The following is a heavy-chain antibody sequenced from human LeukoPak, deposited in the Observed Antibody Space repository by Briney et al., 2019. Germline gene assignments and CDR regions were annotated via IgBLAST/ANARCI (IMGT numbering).Heavy chain of an antibody. J-gene: IGHJ4*02. CDR1: GYTLTELS. CDR3: ATGPAPSSGYYYPFEDY. Sequence: GASVKVSCKVSGYTLTELSMHWVQQAPGKGLEWMGGFDPEDGETIYAQKFQGRVTMTEDTSTDTAYMELSSLRSEDTAVYYCATGPAPSSGYYYPFEDYWGQGTLVTVSS. D-gene: IGHD3-22*01. V-gene: IGHV1-24*01. CDR2: FDPEDGET.